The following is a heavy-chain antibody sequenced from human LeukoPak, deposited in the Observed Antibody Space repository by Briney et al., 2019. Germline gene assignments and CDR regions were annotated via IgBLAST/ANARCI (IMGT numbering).Heavy chain of an antibody. CDR1: GGSISSGSYY. V-gene: IGHV4-61*02. CDR2: IYTSGST. Sequence: SKTLSLTCTVSGGSISSGSYYLSWIRQPAGKGLEWIGRIYTSGSTNYNPSLKSRVTISVDTSKNQFSLKLSSVTAADTAVYYCASARDGYNWSYWGQGTLVTVSS. J-gene: IGHJ4*02. D-gene: IGHD5-24*01. CDR3: ASARDGYNWSY.